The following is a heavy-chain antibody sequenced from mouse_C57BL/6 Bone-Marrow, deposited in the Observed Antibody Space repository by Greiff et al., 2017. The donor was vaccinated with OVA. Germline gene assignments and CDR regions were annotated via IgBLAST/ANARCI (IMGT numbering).Heavy chain of an antibody. CDR3: EFTTVVAGDFDY. Sequence: VQLQQSGAELVRPGASVKLSCKASGYTFTDYYINWVKQRPGQGLEWIARLYPGSGNTYYNEKFKGKATLTAEKSSSTAYMQLSSLTSEDTAVYFCEFTTVVAGDFDYWGQGTTLTVSS. J-gene: IGHJ2*01. CDR1: GYTFTDYY. V-gene: IGHV1-76*01. CDR2: LYPGSGNT. D-gene: IGHD1-1*01.